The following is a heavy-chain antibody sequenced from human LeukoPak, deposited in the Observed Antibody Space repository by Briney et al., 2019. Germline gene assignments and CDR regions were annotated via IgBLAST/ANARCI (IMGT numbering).Heavy chain of an antibody. D-gene: IGHD1-26*01. CDR1: GYIFTTYG. Sequence: ASVKVSCKASGYIFTTYGISWVRQAPGQGLEWMGWISGYNDDTNYAQKLQGRVAMTTDTSTSTAYMELRSLTSDDTAVYYCARDHGFSGGSYFDTFDIWGRGTMVTVSS. CDR3: ARDHGFSGGSYFDTFDI. J-gene: IGHJ3*02. V-gene: IGHV1-18*01. CDR2: ISGYNDDT.